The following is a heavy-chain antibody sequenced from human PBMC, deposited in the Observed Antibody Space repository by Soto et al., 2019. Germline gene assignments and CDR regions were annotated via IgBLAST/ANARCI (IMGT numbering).Heavy chain of an antibody. CDR2: IRSSSSYI. D-gene: IGHD3-16*01. Sequence: GGSLRLSCAASGFTFSSYSMNWVRQAPGKGLEWVSSIRSSSSYIYYADSVTGRFTISRDNAKNSLYLQLNSLRAEDTAVYYCARVGGGKHLLHAFAIWGQGTMVTVSS. V-gene: IGHV3-21*01. CDR1: GFTFSSYS. J-gene: IGHJ3*02. CDR3: ARVGGGKHLLHAFAI.